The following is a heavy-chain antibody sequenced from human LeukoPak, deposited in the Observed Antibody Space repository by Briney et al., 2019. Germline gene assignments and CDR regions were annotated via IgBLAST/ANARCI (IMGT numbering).Heavy chain of an antibody. V-gene: IGHV3-53*01. D-gene: IGHD4-17*01. Sequence: GGSLRVSCAASGFTLSSNYMSWVRQAPGKGLEWVSIIYSSGSTYYADSVNGRFTISRDNSKNTLYLQMNSLRDKATAVYYCARHLSGDDIWGQGTMVTVSS. CDR3: ARHLSGDDI. CDR1: GFTLSSNY. J-gene: IGHJ3*02. CDR2: IYSSGST.